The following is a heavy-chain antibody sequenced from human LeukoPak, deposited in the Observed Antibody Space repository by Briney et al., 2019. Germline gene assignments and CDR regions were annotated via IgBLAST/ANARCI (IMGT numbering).Heavy chain of an antibody. D-gene: IGHD6-19*01. J-gene: IGHJ5*02. CDR2: INPNSGNT. CDR3: ARGPIKAMAGRGMDWFDP. V-gene: IGHV1-8*01. CDR1: GYTFTSYD. Sequence: GASVKVSCKASGYTFTSYDINWVRQATGQGLEWMRWINPNSGNTGYAQKFQGRVTMTRNTSISTAYMELSSLRSEDTAVYYCARGPIKAMAGRGMDWFDPWGQGTLVTVSS.